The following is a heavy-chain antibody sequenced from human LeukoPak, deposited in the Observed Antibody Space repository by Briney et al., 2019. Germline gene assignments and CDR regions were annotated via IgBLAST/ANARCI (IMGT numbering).Heavy chain of an antibody. V-gene: IGHV4-59*01. J-gene: IGHJ4*02. CDR1: AGSISNYY. CDR3: AYGSGPFSLDY. D-gene: IGHD3-10*01. Sequence: SETLSLTCTVSAGSISNYYWSWIRQPPGKGLEWIGYISYSGSTNYNPSLKSRVTISVDTSKNQFSLKLSSVTAADTAVYYCAYGSGPFSLDYWGQGTLVTVSS. CDR2: ISYSGST.